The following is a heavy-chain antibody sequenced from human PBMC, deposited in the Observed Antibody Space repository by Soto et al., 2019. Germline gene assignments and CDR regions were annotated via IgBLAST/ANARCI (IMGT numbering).Heavy chain of an antibody. CDR1: GDSVANKSGA. D-gene: IGHD1-26*01. Sequence: QTLSLTCAISGDSVANKSGAWNWIRQSPSRGLEWLGRTYYRSTWYYDYGLSVKGRITINPDTSKNQFSLQLNSVTPEDTAVYYCAAATASYGMDVWGQGTTVTVSS. V-gene: IGHV6-1*01. J-gene: IGHJ6*02. CDR3: AAATASYGMDV. CDR2: TYYRSTWYY.